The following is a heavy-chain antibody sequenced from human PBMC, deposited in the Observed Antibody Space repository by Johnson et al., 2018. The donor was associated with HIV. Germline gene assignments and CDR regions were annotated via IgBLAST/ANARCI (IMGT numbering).Heavy chain of an antibody. CDR3: TAHYRKAFDI. J-gene: IGHJ3*02. Sequence: VQLVESGGGVVQPGRSLRLSCAASGFTFSDHAMHWVRQAPGKGLEWVAVISYDGSNKYYADSVKGRFTISRDNSKNTLFLQMNSLKTEDTALYYCTAHYRKAFDIWGQGTMGTVSS. CDR2: ISYDGSNK. D-gene: IGHD1-26*01. V-gene: IGHV3-30*04. CDR1: GFTFSDHA.